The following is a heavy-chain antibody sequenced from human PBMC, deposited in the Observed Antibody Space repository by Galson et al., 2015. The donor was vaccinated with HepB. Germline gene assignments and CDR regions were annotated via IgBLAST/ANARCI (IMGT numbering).Heavy chain of an antibody. V-gene: IGHV3-48*02. CDR1: GFTFNSYS. Sequence: SLRLSCAASGFTFNSYSMNWVRQAPGKGLEWVSYITSSSSTIHYADSVKGRFTISRDNAKNSLYLQMNRLRDEDTAVYYCARGIEYANWFDPGGQGTLVTVSS. CDR3: ARGIEYANWFDP. CDR2: ITSSSSTI. D-gene: IGHD2-2*01. J-gene: IGHJ5*02.